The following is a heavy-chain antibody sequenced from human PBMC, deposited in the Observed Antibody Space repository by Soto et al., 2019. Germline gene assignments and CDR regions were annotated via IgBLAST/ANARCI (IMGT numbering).Heavy chain of an antibody. V-gene: IGHV1-69*02. CDR2: IIPILGIA. J-gene: IGHJ3*02. D-gene: IGHD3-22*01. Sequence: ASVNVSCKASGGTFSSYTISWVRQAPGQGLEWMGRIIPILGIANYAQKFQGRVTITADKSTSTAYMELSSLRSEDTAVYYCARPYFYYYDSSGSPGAFDIWGQGTMVTVSS. CDR1: GGTFSSYT. CDR3: ARPYFYYYDSSGSPGAFDI.